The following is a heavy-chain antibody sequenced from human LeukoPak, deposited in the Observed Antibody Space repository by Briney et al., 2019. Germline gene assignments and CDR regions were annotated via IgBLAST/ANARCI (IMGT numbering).Heavy chain of an antibody. Sequence: PGESLKISCKGSGYSFTSYWISWVRQMPGKGLEWMGRIDPSDSYTNYSPSFQGHVTISADKSISTAYLQWSSLKASDTAMYCCARQSTRGMVDTDYDYWGQGTLVTVSS. CDR2: IDPSDSYT. J-gene: IGHJ4*02. V-gene: IGHV5-10-1*01. D-gene: IGHD5-18*01. CDR1: GYSFTSYW. CDR3: ARQSTRGMVDTDYDY.